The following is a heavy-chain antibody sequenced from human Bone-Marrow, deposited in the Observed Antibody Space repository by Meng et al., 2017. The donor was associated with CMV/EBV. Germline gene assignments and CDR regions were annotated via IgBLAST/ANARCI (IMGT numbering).Heavy chain of an antibody. V-gene: IGHV3-49*04. CDR3: SRNDFWSGYFFDF. Sequence: GESLKISCTTSGFTFGDYALNWVRQAPGKGLEWVAFISSNAYGGTTKYAASVKGRFSISSDDSKIIAHLQMNSLQSEDTAAYYCSRNDFWSGYFFDFWGQGTLVTVSS. CDR1: GFTFGDYA. CDR2: ISSNAYGGTT. D-gene: IGHD3-3*01. J-gene: IGHJ4*02.